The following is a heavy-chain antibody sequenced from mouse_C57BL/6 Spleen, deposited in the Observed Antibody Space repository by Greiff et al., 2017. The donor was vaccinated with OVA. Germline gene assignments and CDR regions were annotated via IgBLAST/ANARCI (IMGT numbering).Heavy chain of an antibody. Sequence: QVQLKQSGAELVRPGASVTLSCKASGYTFTDYEMHWVKQTPVHGLEWIGAIDPETGGTAYNQKFKGKAILTADKSSSTAYMELRSLTSEDSAVYYCTRRGIVATPYCDYWGQGTTLTVSS. CDR2: IDPETGGT. V-gene: IGHV1-15*01. CDR3: TRRGIVATPYCDY. J-gene: IGHJ2*01. D-gene: IGHD1-1*01. CDR1: GYTFTDYE.